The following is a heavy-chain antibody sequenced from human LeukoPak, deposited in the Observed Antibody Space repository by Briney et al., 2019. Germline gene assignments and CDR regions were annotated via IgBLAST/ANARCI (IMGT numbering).Heavy chain of an antibody. V-gene: IGHV4-38-2*01. CDR2: VFHTGSS. D-gene: IGHD4-11*01. CDR1: GYSIRSGYY. Sequence: PSETLSLTCAVSGYSIRSGYYWGWIRQPPGKGPEWIGSVFHTGSSYYIPSLKSRVTISVDTSKNQFSLEVSSVTAADTAIYYCARGISTTGHDYWGPGTLVTVSS. J-gene: IGHJ4*02. CDR3: ARGISTTGHDY.